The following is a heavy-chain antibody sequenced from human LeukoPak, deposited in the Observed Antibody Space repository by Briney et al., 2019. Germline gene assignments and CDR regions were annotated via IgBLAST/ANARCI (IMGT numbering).Heavy chain of an antibody. CDR3: ARDHSGWSLDP. CDR2: VGFDEIDK. V-gene: IGHV3-30*02. D-gene: IGHD6-19*01. CDR1: GFIFSIYG. J-gene: IGHJ5*02. Sequence: PGGSLRLSCEASGFIFSIYGMHWVRQAPGKGLEWVAFVGFDEIDKYYADSVKGRYTISRDNAKNSLYLQMNSLRVEDTAIYYCARDHSGWSLDPWGRGTLVTVSS.